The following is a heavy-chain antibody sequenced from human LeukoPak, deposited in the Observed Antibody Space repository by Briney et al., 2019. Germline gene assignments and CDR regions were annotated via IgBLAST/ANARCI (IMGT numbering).Heavy chain of an antibody. J-gene: IGHJ2*01. Sequence: GGSLRLSCVASGFTFSSYDMHWVRQAAGRGLEWVSAFGTGGDTYYPGSVKGRFTISREDAKNSLYLQMNSLRVGDTAVYYCARGGWSHNNRYFDLWGRGTLVTVSS. CDR2: FGTGGDT. CDR3: ARGGWSHNNRYFDL. CDR1: GFTFSSYD. V-gene: IGHV3-13*04. D-gene: IGHD6-19*01.